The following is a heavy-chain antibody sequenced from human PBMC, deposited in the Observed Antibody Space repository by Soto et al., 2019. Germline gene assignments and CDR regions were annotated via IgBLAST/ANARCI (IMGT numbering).Heavy chain of an antibody. Sequence: GESLKISCKGSGYSFTSYWISWVRQMPGKGLEWMGRIDPSDSYTNYSPSFQGHVTISADKSISTAYLQWSSLKASDTAVYYCAKDRDYPRDYFHYWGQGTLVTVSS. V-gene: IGHV5-10-1*01. CDR2: IDPSDSYT. CDR1: GYSFTSYW. CDR3: AKDRDYPRDYFHY. D-gene: IGHD3-10*01. J-gene: IGHJ4*02.